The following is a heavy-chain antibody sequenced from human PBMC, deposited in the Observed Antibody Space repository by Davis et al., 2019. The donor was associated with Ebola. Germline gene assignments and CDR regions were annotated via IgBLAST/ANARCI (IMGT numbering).Heavy chain of an antibody. Sequence: GESLKISCAASGFTFSKSGMNWVRQAPGKGLEWVSSISSSSSYIYYADSVKGRFTISRDNAKNSLYLQMNSLRAEDTAVYYCARDLYLGSWNYYVMDVWGQGTTVTVSS. CDR1: GFTFSKSG. J-gene: IGHJ6*02. V-gene: IGHV3-21*01. CDR2: ISSSSSYI. CDR3: ARDLYLGSWNYYVMDV. D-gene: IGHD2-2*02.